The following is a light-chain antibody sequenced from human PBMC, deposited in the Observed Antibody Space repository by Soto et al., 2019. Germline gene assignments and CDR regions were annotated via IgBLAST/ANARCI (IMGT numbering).Light chain of an antibody. Sequence: IQVTQSPSSLSASVGDRVTITCRASQGITSYLAWYQQKPGKAPKLLIYAASALQTGVSSRFSGSGYGTDFALTISNLQPEDFATYFCQQLYRYPLTLGGGTTVEF. CDR2: AAS. CDR3: QQLYRYPLT. CDR1: QGITSY. V-gene: IGKV1-9*01. J-gene: IGKJ4*01.